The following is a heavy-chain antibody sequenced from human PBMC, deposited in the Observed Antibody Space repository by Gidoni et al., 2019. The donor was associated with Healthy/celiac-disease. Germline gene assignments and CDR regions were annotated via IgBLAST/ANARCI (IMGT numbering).Heavy chain of an antibody. V-gene: IGHV6-1*01. CDR3: ARTIVGARLAYYYGMDV. CDR2: TYYRSKWYK. CDR1: GDSVSSNSAA. J-gene: IGHJ6*02. D-gene: IGHD1-26*01. Sequence: QVQLQQSGPGLVKPSQTLSLTGAISGDSVSSNSAAWNWIRQSPSRGLEWLGRTYYRSKWYKDYAVSVQSRITINPDTSKNQFSLQLNSVTPEDTAVYYCARTIVGARLAYYYGMDVWGQGTTVTVSS.